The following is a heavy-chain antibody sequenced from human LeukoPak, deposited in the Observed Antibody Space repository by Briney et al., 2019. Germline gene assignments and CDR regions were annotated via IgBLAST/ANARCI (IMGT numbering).Heavy chain of an antibody. V-gene: IGHV3-23*01. CDR3: AKGMSGSCYSGLHC. CDR1: GFTFSGSA. Sequence: GGSLRLSCAASGFTFSGSAMTWVRQAPGKGLEWVSVISGSGDSTFYADSVKGRFTISRDSSKNTVYLQMNSLRAGDTAIYYCAKGMSGSCYSGLHCWGQGTLVTVS. J-gene: IGHJ4*02. CDR2: ISGSGDST. D-gene: IGHD2-15*01.